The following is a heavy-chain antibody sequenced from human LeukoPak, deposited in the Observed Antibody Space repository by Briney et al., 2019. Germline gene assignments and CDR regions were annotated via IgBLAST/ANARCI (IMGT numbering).Heavy chain of an antibody. CDR2: VWHDGSNR. V-gene: IGHV3-30*02. J-gene: IGHJ4*02. Sequence: GGSLRLSCTAPGFTFSSYAIHWIRQAPGKGLEWVALVWHDGSNRYYSEAVKGRFTISRDNSKNTVYLQMNSLRAEDTAVYYCAREKDSSGYYYGGVDYWGQGTLVTVSS. CDR1: GFTFSSYA. CDR3: AREKDSSGYYYGGVDY. D-gene: IGHD3-22*01.